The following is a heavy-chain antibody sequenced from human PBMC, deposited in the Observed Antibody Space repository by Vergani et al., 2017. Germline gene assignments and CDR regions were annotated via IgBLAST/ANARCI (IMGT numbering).Heavy chain of an antibody. Sequence: QVQLQESGPGLVKPSETLSLTCTVSGGSLSSYYWSWIRQPPGKGLEWIGYIYYSGSTNYKPSLKSRVTISVDTSKNQFSLKLSSGTAADTAVYYCAGLYEGIAARVFDYWGQGTLVTVSS. CDR2: IYYSGST. V-gene: IGHV4-59*08. CDR1: GGSLSSYY. CDR3: AGLYEGIAARVFDY. J-gene: IGHJ4*02. D-gene: IGHD6-6*01.